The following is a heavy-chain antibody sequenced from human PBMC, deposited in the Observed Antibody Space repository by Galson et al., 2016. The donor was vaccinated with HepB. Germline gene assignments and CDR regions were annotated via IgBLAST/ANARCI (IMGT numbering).Heavy chain of an antibody. V-gene: IGHV3-74*01. CDR3: TRDSYDDHYYYGMDV. CDR2: LNKDGTFA. Sequence: SLRLSCAASGFTFNSHVMHWVRQGPGKGLVWVSRLNKDGTFASHADSVKGRFTTFRDNAKNTLYLQMNSLRVGDTGAYYCTRDSYDDHYYYGMDVWGRGTTVTVSS. J-gene: IGHJ6*02. D-gene: IGHD1-1*01. CDR1: GFTFNSHV.